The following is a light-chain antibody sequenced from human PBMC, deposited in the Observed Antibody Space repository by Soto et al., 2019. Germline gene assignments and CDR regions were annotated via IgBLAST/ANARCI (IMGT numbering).Light chain of an antibody. V-gene: IGKV3-15*01. J-gene: IGKJ2*01. CDR3: QQRSNWPPYT. CDR1: QSVSSS. CDR2: GAS. Sequence: EIVMTQSPATLSVSPGERATLTCRASQSVSSSLAWYQQKPGQAPRLLIYGASTRATGIPARFSGSRSGTEFTLTISSLQSEDFAVYYCQQRSNWPPYTFGQGTKLEIK.